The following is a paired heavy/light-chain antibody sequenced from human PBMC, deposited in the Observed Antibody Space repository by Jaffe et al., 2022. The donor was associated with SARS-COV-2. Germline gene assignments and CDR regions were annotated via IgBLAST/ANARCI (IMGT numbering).Light chain of an antibody. V-gene: IGKV1-16*01. Sequence: DVQMTQSPSSLSASVGDRLTITCRASQGIRNRLAWFQQRPGKAPKSLINNASTLQSGVPSRFSGSGSGTDFTLTISSLQPEDFGTYYCQQYESSPFTFGPGTKVD. CDR2: NAS. CDR3: QQYESSPFT. CDR1: QGIRNR. J-gene: IGKJ3*01.
Heavy chain of an antibody. Sequence: EVHLVESGGGLVKPGGSLRLSCAVSGFAFSNSWMSWVRQAPGKGLEWVGLNKRKSEGGTTDYAAAVKGRFTISRDDLRNTLYLQMNSLETEDTAVYYCGTGAAFDLWGRGTMVTVSS. CDR1: GFAFSNSW. CDR3: GTGAAFDL. V-gene: IGHV3-15*01. CDR2: NKRKSEGGTT. J-gene: IGHJ3*01.